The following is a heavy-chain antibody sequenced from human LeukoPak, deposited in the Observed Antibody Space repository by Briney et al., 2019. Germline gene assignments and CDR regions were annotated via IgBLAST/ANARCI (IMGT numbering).Heavy chain of an antibody. D-gene: IGHD2-2*01. CDR3: ARGVLPAAMRGVGDAFDI. Sequence: ASVKVSCKASGYTFTGYFVHWVRQAPGQGLEWMGSINPNSGGTNYAQKFQGWVTMTRDTSISTAYMELSRLRSDDTAVYYCARGVLPAAMRGVGDAFDIWGQGTMVTVSS. V-gene: IGHV1-2*04. CDR2: INPNSGGT. J-gene: IGHJ3*02. CDR1: GYTFTGYF.